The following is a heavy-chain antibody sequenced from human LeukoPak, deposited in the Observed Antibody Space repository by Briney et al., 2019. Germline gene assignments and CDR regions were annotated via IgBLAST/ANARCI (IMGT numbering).Heavy chain of an antibody. V-gene: IGHV4-34*01. J-gene: IGHJ3*02. CDR1: GGTFSGYD. D-gene: IGHD6-13*01. Sequence: SETLSLTCAASGGTFSGYDWSWIRQPPGKGLEWIGEINHSGGTNYNPSLKSRVTISVDTSKNQFSLKLSSVTAADTAVYYCARGLRYSSSWYSHSISDAFDIWGQGTMVTVSS. CDR2: INHSGGT. CDR3: ARGLRYSSSWYSHSISDAFDI.